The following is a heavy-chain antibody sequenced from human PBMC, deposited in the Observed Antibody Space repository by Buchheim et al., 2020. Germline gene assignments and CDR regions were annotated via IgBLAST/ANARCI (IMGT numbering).Heavy chain of an antibody. CDR1: GFTFSSYA. CDR3: ARALVEYSGYDYGRAYWDYYYYGMDV. V-gene: IGHV3-30*04. CDR2: ISYDGSNK. J-gene: IGHJ6*02. Sequence: QVQLVESGGGVVQPGRSLRLSCAASGFTFSSYAMHWVRQAPGKGLEWVAVISYDGSNKYYADSVKGRFTISRDNSKNTLYLQMNSLRAEDTAVYYCARALVEYSGYDYGRAYWDYYYYGMDVWGQGTT. D-gene: IGHD5-12*01.